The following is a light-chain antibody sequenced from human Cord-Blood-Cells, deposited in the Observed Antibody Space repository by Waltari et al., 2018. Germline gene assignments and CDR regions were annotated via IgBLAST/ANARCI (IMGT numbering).Light chain of an antibody. CDR3: QQYYSTPYT. Sequence: DIVMTQSPDSLAVSLGERATINCKSSQSVLYSSNNKNYLAWYQQTPGQPPKLLIYWASTRESGVPDRFSGSGSETDFTLTISSLQAEDVAVYYCQQYYSTPYTFGQGTKLEIK. CDR1: QSVLYSSNNKNY. CDR2: WAS. J-gene: IGKJ2*01. V-gene: IGKV4-1*01.